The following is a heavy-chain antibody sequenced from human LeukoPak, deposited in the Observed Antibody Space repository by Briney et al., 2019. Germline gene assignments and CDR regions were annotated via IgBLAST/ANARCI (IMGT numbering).Heavy chain of an antibody. Sequence: GGSLRLSCAASGFTFSSYWMSWVRQAPGKGLEWVSSISTSSSYIYYADSVKGRFTISRDNTKNSLYLQMDSLRAEDTAVYYCARALRIDYWGQGTLVTVSS. J-gene: IGHJ4*02. V-gene: IGHV3-21*01. CDR1: GFTFSSYW. D-gene: IGHD3-10*01. CDR2: ISTSSSYI. CDR3: ARALRIDY.